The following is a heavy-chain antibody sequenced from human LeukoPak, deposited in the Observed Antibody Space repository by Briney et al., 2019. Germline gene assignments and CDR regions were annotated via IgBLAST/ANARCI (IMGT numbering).Heavy chain of an antibody. J-gene: IGHJ4*02. Sequence: PGGSLRLSCAASGFTFSSYAMHWVRQAPGKGLEWVAVISYDGSNKYYADSVKGRFTISRDNSKNTLYLQMNSLGADDTAVYFCAKDISQGYTFGSIEEDYWGQGTLVAVSS. CDR1: GFTFSSYA. V-gene: IGHV3-30-3*02. CDR2: ISYDGSNK. D-gene: IGHD5-18*01. CDR3: AKDISQGYTFGSIEEDY.